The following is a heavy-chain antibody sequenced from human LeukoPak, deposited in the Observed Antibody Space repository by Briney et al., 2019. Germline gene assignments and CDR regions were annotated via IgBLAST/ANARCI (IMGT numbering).Heavy chain of an antibody. V-gene: IGHV4-39*01. Sequence: PSETLSLTCTVSGGSISSSSYYWGWIRQPPGKGLEWIGSIYYSGSTYYNPSLKSRVTISVDTSKNQFSLKLSSVTAADTAVYYCARQPYNDDASDIWGQGTMVTVSS. CDR1: GGSISSSSYY. D-gene: IGHD1-14*01. CDR2: IYYSGST. CDR3: ARQPYNDDASDI. J-gene: IGHJ3*02.